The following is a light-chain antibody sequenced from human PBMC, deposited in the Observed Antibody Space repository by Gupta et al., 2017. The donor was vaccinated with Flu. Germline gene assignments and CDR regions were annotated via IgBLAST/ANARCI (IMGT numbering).Light chain of an antibody. V-gene: IGKV3-20*01. J-gene: IGKJ2*01. CDR1: QSVSSSY. CDR3: QQYGSLYT. CDR2: GAS. Sequence: EIVLTQSPGTLSLSPGERATLSCRASQSVSSSYLAWYQQKPGQAPRLLIYGASSRATGIPDRFSGSGDGTDFTLTISRREPEDFAVYYGQQYGSLYTFGQGTXLEIK.